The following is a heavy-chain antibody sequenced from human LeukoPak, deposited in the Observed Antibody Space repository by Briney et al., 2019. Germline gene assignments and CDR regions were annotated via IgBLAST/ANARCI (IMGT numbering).Heavy chain of an antibody. CDR3: AKAWKSGNFEDY. Sequence: GGSLRLSCAASGSTFSSYAMSWVRQAPGKGLEWVSAISGSGGSTYYADSVKGRFTISRDNSKNTLYLQMNSLRAEDTAVYYCAKAWKSGNFEDYWGQGTLVTVSS. V-gene: IGHV3-23*01. CDR2: ISGSGGST. J-gene: IGHJ4*02. D-gene: IGHD1-26*01. CDR1: GSTFSSYA.